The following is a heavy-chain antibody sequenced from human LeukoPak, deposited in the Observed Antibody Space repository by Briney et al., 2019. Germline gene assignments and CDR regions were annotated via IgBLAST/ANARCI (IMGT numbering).Heavy chain of an antibody. CDR2: IWSDGSKK. Sequence: GGSLRLSCAAFGFSFSNSGMHWVRQAPGKGLERVAFIWSDGSKKYSADSVKGRFIISRDNSKHTLYLLMSSLRPEDTAVYYCVKGGVGDKYLDYWGQGTLVTVSS. J-gene: IGHJ4*02. V-gene: IGHV3-30*02. CDR3: VKGGVGDKYLDY. D-gene: IGHD1-26*01. CDR1: GFSFSNSG.